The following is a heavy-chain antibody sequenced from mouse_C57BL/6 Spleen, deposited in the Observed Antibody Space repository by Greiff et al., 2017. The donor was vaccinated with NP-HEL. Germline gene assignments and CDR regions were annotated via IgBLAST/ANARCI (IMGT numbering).Heavy chain of an antibody. CDR1: GYSFTGYY. J-gene: IGHJ2*01. Sequence: EVQLQQSGPELVKPGASVKISCKASGYSFTGYYMNWVKQSPEKSLEWIGEINPSTGGTTYNQKFKAKATLTVDKSSSTAYMQLKSRTSEDSAVYYCARKGSRGYFDYWGQGTTLTVSS. CDR3: ARKGSRGYFDY. D-gene: IGHD1-1*01. CDR2: INPSTGGT. V-gene: IGHV1-42*01.